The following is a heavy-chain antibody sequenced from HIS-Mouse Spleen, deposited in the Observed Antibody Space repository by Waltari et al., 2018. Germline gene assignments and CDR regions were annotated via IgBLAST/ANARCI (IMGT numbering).Heavy chain of an antibody. Sequence: QLQLRESVPGPVNPAETLSLTSTVSGASIIHNSYYWRWIRQPPGKGLEWIGSIYYSGSTYYNPSLKSRVTISVDTSKNQFSLKLSSVTAADTAVYYCAREIPYSSSWYDWYFDLWGRGTLVTVSS. V-gene: IGHV4-39*07. J-gene: IGHJ2*01. CDR2: IYYSGST. D-gene: IGHD6-13*01. CDR1: GASIIHNSYY. CDR3: AREIPYSSSWYDWYFDL.